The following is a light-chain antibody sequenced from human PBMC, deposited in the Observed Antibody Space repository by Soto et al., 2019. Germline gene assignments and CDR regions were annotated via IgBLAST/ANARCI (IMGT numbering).Light chain of an antibody. CDR1: QNIRSW. CDR3: QQYASYWT. Sequence: DIQMTQSPSTLSASVGDRVTITCRASQNIRSWLAWYQQKPGKAPKLLIYKASSLESGVPSRFSGSGSGTEFNLTVSSLQADDFATDYCQQYASYWTFGQGTKVEIK. V-gene: IGKV1-5*03. CDR2: KAS. J-gene: IGKJ1*01.